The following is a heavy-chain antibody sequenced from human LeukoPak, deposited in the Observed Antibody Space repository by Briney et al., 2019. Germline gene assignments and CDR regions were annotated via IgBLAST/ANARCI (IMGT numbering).Heavy chain of an antibody. CDR3: AQGNDQHSSSGDY. J-gene: IGHJ4*02. V-gene: IGHV3-23*01. D-gene: IGHD6-6*01. CDR1: GFTFSSYA. CDR2: ISGSGAST. Sequence: GGSLRLSCAASGFTFSSYAMSWVRQAPGKGLEWVSAISGSGASTYYADPVKGRLTISRDNSKNTLYLHMHSLRAEDTAVYYCAQGNDQHSSSGDYWRQGPLVPVSS.